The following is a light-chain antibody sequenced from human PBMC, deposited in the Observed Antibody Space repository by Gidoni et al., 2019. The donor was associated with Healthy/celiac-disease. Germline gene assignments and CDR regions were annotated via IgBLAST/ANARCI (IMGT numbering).Light chain of an antibody. CDR2: DAS. CDR1: QDIINY. CDR3: QQYDNLLT. J-gene: IGKJ4*01. Sequence: DIQMTQSPSSLSASVGDRVTITRQASQDIINYLNWYQQKPGKAPKLLIYDASNLETGVPSRLGGSGSGTHFTFTISSLQPEDIATYYCQQYDNLLTFGGGTKVEIK. V-gene: IGKV1-33*01.